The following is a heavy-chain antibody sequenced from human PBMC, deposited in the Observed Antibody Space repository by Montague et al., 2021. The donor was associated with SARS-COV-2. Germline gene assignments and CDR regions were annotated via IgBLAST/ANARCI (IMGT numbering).Heavy chain of an antibody. Sequence: SETLSLTCTVSGGSISSHYWCWIWQRPAKGLELNWIIYINATTNSNPTLTRRVTISVATSKTQFSLKLSSETAADTAVFYCARTRLDYNDYVFDYWGQGILVTVSS. V-gene: IGHV4-59*11. CDR2: IYINATT. D-gene: IGHD4-11*01. CDR3: ARTRLDYNDYVFDY. J-gene: IGHJ4*02. CDR1: GGSISSHY.